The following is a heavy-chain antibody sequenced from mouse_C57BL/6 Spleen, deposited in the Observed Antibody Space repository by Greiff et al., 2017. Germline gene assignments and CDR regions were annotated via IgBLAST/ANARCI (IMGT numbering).Heavy chain of an antibody. CDR3: ARVGCYGYYDF. J-gene: IGHJ2*01. V-gene: IGHV1-55*01. CDR2: IYPGSGST. CDR1: GYTFTSYW. Sequence: VQLQQSGAELVKPGASVKMSCKASGYTFTSYWITWVKQRPGQGLEWIGEIYPGSGSTNYNEKFKGKATLTVDTSSSTAYMQLSSLTSEDSAVYYCARVGCYGYYDFWGQGTTLTVSS. D-gene: IGHD3-3*01.